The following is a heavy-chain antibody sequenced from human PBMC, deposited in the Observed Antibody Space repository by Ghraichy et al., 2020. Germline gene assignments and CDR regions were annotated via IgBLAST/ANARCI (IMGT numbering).Heavy chain of an antibody. CDR3: ASSRSMDV. CDR2: IYGGGST. J-gene: IGHJ6*02. V-gene: IGHV3-66*01. CDR1: GFTVITTY. Sequence: GESLRLSCAASGFTVITTYMTWVRQAPGKGLEWVSTIYGGGSTYYADSVQGRFSVSRDNSKNTLYLQMNSLRAEDTGVYFCASSRSMDVWGQGTTVTVSS.